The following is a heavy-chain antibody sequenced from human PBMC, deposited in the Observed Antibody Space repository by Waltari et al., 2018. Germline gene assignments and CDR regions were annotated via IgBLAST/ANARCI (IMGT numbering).Heavy chain of an antibody. CDR1: VVSSSDYY. D-gene: IGHD3-22*01. Sequence: QVQLQQWGAGLLKPSETLSLTCAVYVVSSSDYYWSWIRQPPGKGLEWVGQINHRGNTNSNPSLKTRFTISVDKSKNQFSLRLSSVTAADTAVYYCARVNDYYDTNGAFFDIWGQGTMVTVSS. V-gene: IGHV4-34*02. CDR2: INHRGNT. J-gene: IGHJ3*02. CDR3: ARVNDYYDTNGAFFDI.